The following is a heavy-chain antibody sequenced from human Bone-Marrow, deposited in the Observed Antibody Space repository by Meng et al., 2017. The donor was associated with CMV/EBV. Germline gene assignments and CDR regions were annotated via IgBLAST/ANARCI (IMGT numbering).Heavy chain of an antibody. CDR1: GGTFSSYA. J-gene: IGHJ5*02. CDR3: AREVQGCSSTSCFDWFDP. D-gene: IGHD2-2*01. CDR2: IIPIFGTA. V-gene: IGHV1-69*05. Sequence: PSVKVSCKASGGTFSSYAISWVRQAPGQGLEWMGGIIPIFGTANYAQKFQGRVTITTDESTSTAYMELSSLRSEDTAVYYCAREVQGCSSTSCFDWFDPWGQGTLVTVSS.